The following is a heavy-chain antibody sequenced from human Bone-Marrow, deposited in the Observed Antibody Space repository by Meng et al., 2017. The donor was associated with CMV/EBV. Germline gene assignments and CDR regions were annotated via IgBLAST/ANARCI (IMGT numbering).Heavy chain of an antibody. CDR3: TRYYDFWSGFYPEPFDF. CDR1: RFPFDEYA. D-gene: IGHD3-3*01. CDR2: IRGKTFGETS. V-gene: IGHV3-49*04. Sequence: GASLKISCKASRFPFDEYAMSWVRQAPGKGLEWVGFIRGKTFGETSEYAASVKGRFTISRDDSKSIAYLQMNSLKTEDTAVYYCTRYYDFWSGFYPEPFDFWGQGTLVTVSS. J-gene: IGHJ4*02.